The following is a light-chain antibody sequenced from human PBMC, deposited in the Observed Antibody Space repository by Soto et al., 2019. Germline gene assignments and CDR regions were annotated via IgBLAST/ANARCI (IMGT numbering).Light chain of an antibody. CDR3: QQYINLWT. CDR1: QSVSSN. J-gene: IGKJ1*01. CDR2: GAS. Sequence: EIVMTQSPATLSVSPVERATLSCRASQSVSSNLAWYQQKPGQSPRLLIYGASTRATGVPARFSGSGSETELTLTISSLQSEDFAVYYCQQYINLWTFGQGTKVDIK. V-gene: IGKV3-15*01.